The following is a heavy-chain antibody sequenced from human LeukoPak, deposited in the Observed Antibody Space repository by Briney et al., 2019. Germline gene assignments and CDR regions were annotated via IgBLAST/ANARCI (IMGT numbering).Heavy chain of an antibody. D-gene: IGHD3-10*01. CDR1: GGSISSSSYY. CDR3: ARSGWFDP. J-gene: IGHJ5*02. V-gene: IGHV4-39*07. CDR2: IYYSGST. Sequence: SETLSLTCTVSGGSISSSSYYWGWIRQPPGKGLEWIGSIYYSGSTYYNPSLKSRVTISVDTSKNQFSLKLSSVTAADTAVYYCARSGWFDPWGQGTLVTVSS.